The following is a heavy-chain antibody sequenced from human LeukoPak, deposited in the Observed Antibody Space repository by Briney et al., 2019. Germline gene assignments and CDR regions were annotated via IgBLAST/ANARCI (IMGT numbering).Heavy chain of an antibody. CDR1: GGPISSATHY. CDR3: ASSKHMAALGLEY. D-gene: IGHD5-24*01. CDR2: IYTAGST. J-gene: IGHJ4*02. V-gene: IGHV4-61*02. Sequence: KSSETLPLTCTVSGGPISSATHYWSWIRQPAGKGLEWIGRIYTAGSTDYNPSHRSRVTISADTSKNQFSLNLTSVTAADTAVYYCASSKHMAALGLEYWGQGTLVTVSS.